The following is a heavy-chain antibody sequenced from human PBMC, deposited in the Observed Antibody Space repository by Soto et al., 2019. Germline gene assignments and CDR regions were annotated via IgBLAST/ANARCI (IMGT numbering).Heavy chain of an antibody. CDR3: ATQAGGYYPRAFDI. CDR2: ISAYNGNT. V-gene: IGHV1-18*01. Sequence: QVQLVQSGAEVKKPGASVKVSCKASGYTFTSYGISWVRQAPGQGLEWMGWISAYNGNTNYAQKLQGRVTMTTDTHTSTAYMKLRRLRSDDTATYYCATQAGGYYPRAFDIWGQRTMVTVSS. D-gene: IGHD3-22*01. J-gene: IGHJ3*02. CDR1: GYTFTSYG.